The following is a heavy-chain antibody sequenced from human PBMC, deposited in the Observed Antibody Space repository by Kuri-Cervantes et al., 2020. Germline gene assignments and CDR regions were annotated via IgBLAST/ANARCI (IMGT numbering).Heavy chain of an antibody. Sequence: SVKVSCKASGGTFSSYAISWVRQAPGQGLEWMGGIIPIFGTANYAQKFQGRVTITTDESTSTAYMELSSLRSEDTAVYFCARGSGAAVSWLDPWGQGTLVTVSS. V-gene: IGHV1-69*05. CDR1: GGTFSSYA. D-gene: IGHD2-15*01. CDR2: IIPIFGTA. J-gene: IGHJ5*02. CDR3: ARGSGAAVSWLDP.